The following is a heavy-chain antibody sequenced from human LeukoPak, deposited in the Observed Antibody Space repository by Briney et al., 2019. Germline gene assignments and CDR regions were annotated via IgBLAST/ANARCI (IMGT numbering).Heavy chain of an antibody. V-gene: IGHV5-51*01. Sequence: GESLKISCKGSGYSFTSYWIGWVRQMPGKGLEWMGIIYPGDSDTRYSPSFQGQVTISADKSISTAYLQWSSLKASDTAMHYCARHPAIGYCSSTSCYMGGTNYYGMDVWGQGTTVTVSS. J-gene: IGHJ6*02. CDR1: GYSFTSYW. D-gene: IGHD2-2*02. CDR3: ARHPAIGYCSSTSCYMGGTNYYGMDV. CDR2: IYPGDSDT.